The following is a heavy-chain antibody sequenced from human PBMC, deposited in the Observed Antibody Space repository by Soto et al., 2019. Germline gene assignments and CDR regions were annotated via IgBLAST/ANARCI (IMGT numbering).Heavy chain of an antibody. CDR3: GAGSFDH. Sequence: GESLKISCKASGYDFVEYWIGWVRQMPGKGLEWMGSVYPNDSDVKYSPSFQGQVTVSADKSINTAYLHWSSLKPSDSATYYCGAGSFDHWGQGTQVTVSS. CDR1: GYDFVEYW. V-gene: IGHV5-51*01. J-gene: IGHJ4*02. D-gene: IGHD6-25*01. CDR2: VYPNDSDV.